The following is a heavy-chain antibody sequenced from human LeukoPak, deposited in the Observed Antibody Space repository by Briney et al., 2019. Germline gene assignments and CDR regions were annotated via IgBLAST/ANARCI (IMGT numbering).Heavy chain of an antibody. CDR2: IYYSGSP. D-gene: IGHD3-22*01. Sequence: SETLSLTCAVYGGSFSGYYWGWIRQPPGKGLEWIGSIYYSGSPVYNPSLRSRVTISVDTSNNQYSLKLTSVTAADTAMHYCARRTRDRSGYSGYYYYMDVWGKGTTVAISS. CDR3: ARRTRDRSGYSGYYYYMDV. J-gene: IGHJ6*03. CDR1: GGSFSGYY. V-gene: IGHV4-34*01.